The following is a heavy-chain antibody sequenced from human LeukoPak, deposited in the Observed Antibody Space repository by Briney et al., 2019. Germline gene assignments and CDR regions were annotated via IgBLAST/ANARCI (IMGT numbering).Heavy chain of an antibody. CDR3: ARAGYSSGWYPLDY. V-gene: IGHV1-18*01. CDR1: GYTFTSYG. Sequence: ASVKVSCKASGYTFTSYGISWVRQAPGQGLEWMGWISAYNGNTNYAQKLQGRVTMSTDTSTSTAYMELRSLRSDDTAVYYCARAGYSSGWYPLDYWGQGTLVTVSS. D-gene: IGHD6-19*01. J-gene: IGHJ4*02. CDR2: ISAYNGNT.